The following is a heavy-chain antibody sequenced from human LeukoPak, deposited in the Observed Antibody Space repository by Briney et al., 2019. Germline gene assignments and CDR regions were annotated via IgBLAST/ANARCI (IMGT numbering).Heavy chain of an antibody. CDR1: GGSISSGDYY. Sequence: SETLSLTCTVSGGSISSGDYYWSWLRQPPGKGLEWIGYIYYSGSTYYNPSLKSRVTISVDTSKNQFSLKLSSVTAADTAVYYCARARHPEDGGMDVWGQGTTVTVSS. V-gene: IGHV4-30-4*01. CDR3: ARARHPEDGGMDV. J-gene: IGHJ6*02. CDR2: IYYSGST.